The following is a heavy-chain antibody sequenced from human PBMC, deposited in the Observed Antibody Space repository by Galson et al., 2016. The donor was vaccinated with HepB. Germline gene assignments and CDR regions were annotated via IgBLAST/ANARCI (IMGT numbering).Heavy chain of an antibody. CDR1: GGSIRSYDHY. CDR2: IFYSGTD. D-gene: IGHD1-1*01. Sequence: TLSLTCSVSGGSIRSYDHYWTWIRQTPGKGLEWIGSIFYSGTDYYRTSLKRRLTISIDASKNRFSLRLTSVTAADTAVYFCARVHTYGQLYYYYGFDVWGQGTTVTVSS. V-gene: IGHV4-30-4*01. J-gene: IGHJ6*01. CDR3: ARVHTYGQLYYYYGFDV.